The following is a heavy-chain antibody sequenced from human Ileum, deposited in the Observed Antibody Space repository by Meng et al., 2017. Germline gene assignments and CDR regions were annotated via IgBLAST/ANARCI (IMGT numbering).Heavy chain of an antibody. CDR2: INHSGNT. CDR1: GYSISSGYF. Sequence: QVPLQQWGPCLLKPSEPLALTFAVPGYSISSGYFWSWIRQPPGKGLEWIGEINHSGNTNYNPSLKSRVTIAVDTSKNQFSLKLSSVTAADTAVYYCARDVVPTVTYYYNWFDPWGQGTLVTVSS. J-gene: IGHJ5*02. CDR3: ARDVVPTVTYYYNWFDP. D-gene: IGHD4-17*01. V-gene: IGHV4-34*01.